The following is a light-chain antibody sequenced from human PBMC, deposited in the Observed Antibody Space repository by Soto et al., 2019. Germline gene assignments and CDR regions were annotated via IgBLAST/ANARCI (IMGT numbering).Light chain of an antibody. J-gene: IGLJ2*01. CDR3: SSYTSTYTLI. Sequence: QSALTQSASVSGSLGQSISISCTGTSTDVGGYDYVSWYQQHPGKAPRLMIYDVSNRPSGVSNRFSGSKSGNTASLTISGLQAEDEGDYYCSSYTSTYTLIFGGGTSSPS. V-gene: IGLV2-14*03. CDR2: DVS. CDR1: STDVGGYDY.